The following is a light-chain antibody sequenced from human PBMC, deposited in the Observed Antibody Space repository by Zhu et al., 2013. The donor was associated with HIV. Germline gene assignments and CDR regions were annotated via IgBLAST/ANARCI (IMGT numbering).Light chain of an antibody. CDR1: QGIANH. J-gene: IGKJ2*02. CDR2: LAS. V-gene: IGKV1-17*01. CDR3: LQSNSYPRT. Sequence: DIQMTQSPSSVCASVGDRVTITCRASQGIANHLGWYQQRPGKAPKRLIYLASTLQSGVPSRFSGSGSGTDFTLTISSLQPEDFGTYYCLQSNSYPRTFGQGTRLEIK.